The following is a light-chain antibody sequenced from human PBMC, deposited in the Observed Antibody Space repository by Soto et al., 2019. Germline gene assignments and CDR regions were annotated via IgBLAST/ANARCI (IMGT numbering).Light chain of an antibody. CDR1: TSNILRNY. CDR3: ASWDDSLSGYV. CDR2: MND. Sequence: QSVLTQPPSASGNPGQRLTISCSGSTSNILRNYVYWYRQFPGTAPRLLISMNDQRPSGVPDRFSGSKSGTSASLAISGLRYEDEADYYCASWDDSLSGYVFGNGKKVTV. V-gene: IGLV1-47*01. J-gene: IGLJ1*01.